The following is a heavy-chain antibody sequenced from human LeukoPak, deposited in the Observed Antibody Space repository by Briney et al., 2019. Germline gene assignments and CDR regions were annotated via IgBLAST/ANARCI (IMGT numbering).Heavy chain of an antibody. CDR1: GFTFSSYA. D-gene: IGHD5-12*01. V-gene: IGHV3-23*01. J-gene: IGHJ4*02. Sequence: GGSLRLSCAASGFTFSSYAMSWVRQAPGKGLEWVSAISGSGGSTYHADSVKGRFTISRDNSKNTLYLQMNSLRAEDTAVYYCAKDSYSGYDLYFDYWGQGTLVTVSS. CDR2: ISGSGGST. CDR3: AKDSYSGYDLYFDY.